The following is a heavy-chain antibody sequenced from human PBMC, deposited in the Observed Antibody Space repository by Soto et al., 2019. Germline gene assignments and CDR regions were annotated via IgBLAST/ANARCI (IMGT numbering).Heavy chain of an antibody. D-gene: IGHD1-1*01. CDR3: AKWNEMKRSFDD. Sequence: QVQLQESGPGLVKPSETLSLTCTVSVSAGSITDYFWNWIRQPPEKGLGWIGFIHHTGSSLPNPSLRSRRTMSVGTTEGQISLNLRAVSAADTAVYYCAKWNEMKRSFDDWGQGVLVTVSS. V-gene: IGHV4-59*03. J-gene: IGHJ4*02. CDR2: IHHTGSS. CDR1: VSAGSITDYF.